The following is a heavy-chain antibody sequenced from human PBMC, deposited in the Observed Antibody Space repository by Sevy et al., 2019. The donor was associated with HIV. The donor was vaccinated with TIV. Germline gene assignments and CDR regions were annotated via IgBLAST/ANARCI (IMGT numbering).Heavy chain of an antibody. CDR3: ARHFRDVVVDYYYYMDV. CDR1: GGSISSSSYY. J-gene: IGHJ6*03. CDR2: IYYSGST. V-gene: IGHV4-39*01. Sequence: SETLSLTCTVSGGSISSSSYYWGWIRQPPGKGLEWIGSIYYSGSTYYNPSLKSRVTISVDTSKNQFSLKLGSVTAADTAVYYCARHFRDVVVDYYYYMDVWGKGTTVTVSS. D-gene: IGHD2-21*01.